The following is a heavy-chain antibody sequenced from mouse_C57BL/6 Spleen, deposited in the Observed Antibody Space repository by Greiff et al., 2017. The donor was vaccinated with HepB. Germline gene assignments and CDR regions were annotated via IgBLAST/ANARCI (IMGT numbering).Heavy chain of an antibody. V-gene: IGHV1-82*01. CDR2: IYPGDGDT. Sequence: VQLQQSGPELVKPGASVKISCKASGYAFSSSWMNWVKQRPGKGLEWIGRIYPGDGDTNYNGKFKGKATLTADKSSSTAYMHRSSLTSEDSAFYFCARSAYGNYVYWGQGTTLTVSS. D-gene: IGHD2-10*02. CDR1: GYAFSSSW. CDR3: ARSAYGNYVY. J-gene: IGHJ2*01.